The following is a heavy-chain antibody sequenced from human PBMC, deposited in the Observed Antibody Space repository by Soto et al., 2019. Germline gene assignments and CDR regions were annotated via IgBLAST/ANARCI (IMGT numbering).Heavy chain of an antibody. CDR3: AHKGHGDFPLDY. D-gene: IGHD4-17*01. J-gene: IGHJ4*02. V-gene: IGHV2-5*02. Sequence: QITLKESGPTLVKPTQTLTLTCTFSGFSLSTSGVGVGWIRQPPGKALEWLVVIYWDDSKEYSPSLKSRLTITKDTSKNQVVLTMTNMDPVDTATYYCAHKGHGDFPLDYWGQGTLVTVSS. CDR2: IYWDDSK. CDR1: GFSLSTSGVG.